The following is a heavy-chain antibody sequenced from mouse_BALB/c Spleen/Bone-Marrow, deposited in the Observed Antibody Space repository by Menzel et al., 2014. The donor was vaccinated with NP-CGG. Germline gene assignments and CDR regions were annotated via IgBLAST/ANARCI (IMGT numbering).Heavy chain of an antibody. CDR3: ARRYGSPWYFDV. J-gene: IGHJ1*01. D-gene: IGHD1-1*01. CDR2: INPSSGYT. V-gene: IGHV1-7*01. CDR1: GYTFTDYW. Sequence: QVQLKQSGAELAKPGASVKMSCKASGYTFTDYWMHWVKQRPGQGLEWIGYINPSSGYTEYNQKFKDKATLTADKSSSTAYMQLNILTSEDSAVYYCARRYGSPWYFDVWGAGTTVTVSS.